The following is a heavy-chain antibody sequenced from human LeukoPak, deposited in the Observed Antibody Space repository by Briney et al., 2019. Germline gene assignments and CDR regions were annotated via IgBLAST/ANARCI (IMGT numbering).Heavy chain of an antibody. CDR1: GFTFSSYA. J-gene: IGHJ4*02. CDR3: AKVYCGGDCRGYYFDY. D-gene: IGHD2-21*02. CDR2: ISGSGGST. Sequence: GGSLRLSCAASGFTFSSYAMSWVRQAPGKGLEWVSAISGSGGSTYYADSVKGRFTISRDNSKNTLYLQMNSLRAEDTAVYYCAKVYCGGDCRGYYFDYWGQGTLVTVSS. V-gene: IGHV3-23*01.